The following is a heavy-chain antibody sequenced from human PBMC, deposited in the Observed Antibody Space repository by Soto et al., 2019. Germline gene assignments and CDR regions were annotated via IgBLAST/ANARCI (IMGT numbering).Heavy chain of an antibody. D-gene: IGHD3-22*01. CDR1: GFTFGDYA. J-gene: IGHJ3*02. CDR2: IRSKAYGGTT. V-gene: IGHV3-49*04. CDR3: TRAVEYYDIFGAFDI. Sequence: LRLSCTASGFTFGDYAMSWVRQAPGKGLEWVGFIRSKAYGGTTEYAASVKGRFTISRDDSKSIAYLQMNSLKTEDTAVYYCTRAVEYYDIFGAFDIWGQGTMVTVSS.